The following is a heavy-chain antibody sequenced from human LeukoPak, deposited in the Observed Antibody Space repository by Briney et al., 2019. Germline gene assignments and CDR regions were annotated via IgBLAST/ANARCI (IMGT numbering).Heavy chain of an antibody. CDR1: GGSISGYY. V-gene: IGHV4-59*12. CDR2: IYYTGST. J-gene: IGHJ4*02. Sequence: SETLSLTCTVSGGSISGYYWSWIRQPPGKGLEWIGYIYYTGSTDYNPSLKSRVTISVDTSTNQFSLNLRSVTAADTAVYYCAKDSKIPQQPLDYWGQGTLVTVSS. CDR3: AKDSKIPQQPLDY. D-gene: IGHD6-13*01.